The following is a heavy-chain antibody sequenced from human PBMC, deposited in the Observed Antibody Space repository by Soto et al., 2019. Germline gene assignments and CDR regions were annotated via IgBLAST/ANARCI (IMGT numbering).Heavy chain of an antibody. Sequence: GGSLRLSCAASGFTFSSYWMSWVRQAPGKGLEWVANIKQDGSEKYYVDSVKGRFTISRDNAKNSLYLQMNSLRAEDTAVYYCARVGTIAAASWFDPWGQGTLVTVSS. CDR3: ARVGTIAAASWFDP. J-gene: IGHJ5*02. D-gene: IGHD6-13*01. V-gene: IGHV3-7*01. CDR1: GFTFSSYW. CDR2: IKQDGSEK.